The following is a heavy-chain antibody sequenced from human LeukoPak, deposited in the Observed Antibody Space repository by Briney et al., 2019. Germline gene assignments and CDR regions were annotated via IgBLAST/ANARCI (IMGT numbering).Heavy chain of an antibody. D-gene: IGHD3-22*01. CDR2: INPNSGGT. J-gene: IGHJ4*02. CDR3: ARRYYDSSGYYFDY. V-gene: IGHV1-2*02. Sequence: ASVKVSCKASGYTFTGNSIHWVRQAPGQGLQWMGWINPNSGGTKYAQNFQGRVTMTRDTSISTAYMELSSLRPDDTAVYYCARRYYDSSGYYFDYWGQGTLVSVSS. CDR1: GYTFTGNS.